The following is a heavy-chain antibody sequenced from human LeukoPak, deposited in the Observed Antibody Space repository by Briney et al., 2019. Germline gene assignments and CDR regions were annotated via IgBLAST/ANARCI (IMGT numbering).Heavy chain of an antibody. CDR3: LRELSSPNDY. V-gene: IGHV3-74*01. Sequence: GGSLRLSCAVSGFTFSNSCMHWVRQAPGKGLVWVSRINTDGSTTNYADSVTGRFTISRDDAKNTLYLQMNSLRAEDTAVYYCLRELSSPNDYWAQRTLVTVSS. D-gene: IGHD2-15*01. J-gene: IGHJ4*02. CDR1: GFTFSNSC. CDR2: INTDGSTT.